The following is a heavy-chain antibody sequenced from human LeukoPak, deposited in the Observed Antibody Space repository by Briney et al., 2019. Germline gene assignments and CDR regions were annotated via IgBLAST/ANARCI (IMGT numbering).Heavy chain of an antibody. CDR3: VRRDSGWNYFDY. CDR2: IYYTGKN. Sequence: SETLSLTCAVSGGSINSHYWGWIRQPPGKGLQWIGDIYYTGKNNYNPSLKSRVTISLDTSKDHLSLNLTSVLAADTTIYYCVRRDSGWNYFDYWGQGILVTVSS. D-gene: IGHD5-12*01. V-gene: IGHV4-59*08. J-gene: IGHJ4*02. CDR1: GGSINSHY.